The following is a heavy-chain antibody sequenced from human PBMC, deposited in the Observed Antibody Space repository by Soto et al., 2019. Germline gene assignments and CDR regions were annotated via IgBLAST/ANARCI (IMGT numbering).Heavy chain of an antibody. D-gene: IGHD6-13*01. CDR2: INHSGST. V-gene: IGHV4-34*01. CDR3: ARVDIAAAGNHWFDP. J-gene: IGHJ5*02. Sequence: SETLSLTCAVYGGSFSGYYWSWIRQPPGKGLEWIGEINHSGSTNYNPSLKSRVTISVDTSKNQFSLKLSSVTAADTAVYYCARVDIAAAGNHWFDPWGQGTLVTVS. CDR1: GGSFSGYY.